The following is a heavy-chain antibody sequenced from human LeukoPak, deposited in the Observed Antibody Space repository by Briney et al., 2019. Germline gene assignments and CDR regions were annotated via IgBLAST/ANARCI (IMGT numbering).Heavy chain of an antibody. CDR3: ARGGFCSGADCRGSFDY. Sequence: SVKVSCKASGFTFTSSAMQWVRQARGQRLEWIGWIVVGSGNTNYAQKFQERVTITRDMSTSTAYMELSSLRSEDTAVYYCARGGFCSGADCRGSFDYWGQGSPVTVSS. CDR1: GFTFTSSA. V-gene: IGHV1-58*02. D-gene: IGHD2-15*01. J-gene: IGHJ4*02. CDR2: IVVGSGNT.